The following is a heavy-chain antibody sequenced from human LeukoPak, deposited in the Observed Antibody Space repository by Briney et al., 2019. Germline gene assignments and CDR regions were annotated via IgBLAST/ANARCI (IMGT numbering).Heavy chain of an antibody. CDR2: ISAYNGNT. J-gene: IGHJ6*02. Sequence: ASVKVSCKASGYTFTSYGISWVRQAPGQGLEWMGWISAYNGNTNYAQRLQGRVTMTTDTSTSTAYMELRSLRSDDTAVYYCAANYDFWSGRDGMDVWGQGTTVTVSS. CDR3: AANYDFWSGRDGMDV. CDR1: GYTFTSYG. D-gene: IGHD3-3*01. V-gene: IGHV1-18*01.